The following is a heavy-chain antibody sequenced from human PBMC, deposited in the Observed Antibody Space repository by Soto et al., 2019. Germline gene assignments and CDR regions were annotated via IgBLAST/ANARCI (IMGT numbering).Heavy chain of an antibody. CDR2: FNPTGDTA. J-gene: IGHJ6*02. CDR1: GYTFTSYY. V-gene: IGHV1-46*01. CDR3: ARGGRIVDTGIGYYYYHAMDV. D-gene: IGHD5-18*01. Sequence: ASVKVSCKASGYTFTSYYIHWVRQAPGQGLEWMGIFNPTGDTASYAQKLQGRVTMTRDTSTGTAYMELGSLRSEDTAVYYCARGGRIVDTGIGYYYYHAMDVWGQGTTVTVSS.